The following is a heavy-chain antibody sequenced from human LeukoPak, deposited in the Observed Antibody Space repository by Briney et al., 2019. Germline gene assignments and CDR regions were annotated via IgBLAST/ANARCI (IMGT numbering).Heavy chain of an antibody. CDR3: AKVRDFDWLLPYWYFDL. CDR1: GFTFSSYG. J-gene: IGHJ2*01. CDR2: IRYDGGNK. D-gene: IGHD3-9*01. V-gene: IGHV3-30*02. Sequence: GGSLRLSCAASGFTFSSYGMHWVRQAPGKGLEWVAFIRYDGGNKYYADSVKGRFTISRDNSKNTLYLQMNSLRAEDTAVYYCAKVRDFDWLLPYWYFDLWGRGTLVTVSS.